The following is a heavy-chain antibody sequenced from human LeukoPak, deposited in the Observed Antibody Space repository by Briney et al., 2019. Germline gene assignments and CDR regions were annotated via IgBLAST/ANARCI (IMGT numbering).Heavy chain of an antibody. CDR2: IIPIFGTA. J-gene: IGHJ5*02. V-gene: IGHV1-69*05. CDR1: GGTFSSYA. CDR3: ARAIAVAGKGGWFDP. D-gene: IGHD6-19*01. Sequence: ASVTVSCKASGGTFSSYAISWVRQAPGQGVEWMGGIIPIFGTANYAQKFQGRVTITTDESRSTAYMELSSLRSEDTAVYYCARAIAVAGKGGWFDPWGQGTLVTVSS.